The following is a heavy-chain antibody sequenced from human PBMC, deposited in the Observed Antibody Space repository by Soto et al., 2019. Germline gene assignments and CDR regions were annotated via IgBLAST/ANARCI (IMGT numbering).Heavy chain of an antibody. V-gene: IGHV1-18*04. J-gene: IGHJ3*02. CDR2: ISAYNGNT. CDR3: ASPHSGYDFTNAFDI. CDR1: GYTFTSYG. D-gene: IGHD5-12*01. Sequence: ASVKVSCKASGYTFTSYGISWVRQAPGQGLEWMGWISAYNGNTNYAQKLQGRVTMTTDTSTSTAYMELRSLRSDDTAVYYCASPHSGYDFTNAFDIWGQGTMVTVSS.